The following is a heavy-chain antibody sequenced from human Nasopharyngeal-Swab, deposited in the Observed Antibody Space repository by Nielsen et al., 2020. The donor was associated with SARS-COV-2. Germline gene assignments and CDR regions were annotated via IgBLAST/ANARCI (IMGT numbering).Heavy chain of an antibody. CDR2: ISSSSSYI. V-gene: IGHV3-21*01. D-gene: IGHD1-26*01. Sequence: GESLKISCAASGFTFSSYSMNWVRQAPGKGLEWVSSISSSSSYIYYADSVKGRFTIFRDNAKNSLYLQMNSLRAEDTAVYYCASSHSGSFWGQGTLVTVSS. CDR3: ASSHSGSF. CDR1: GFTFSSYS. J-gene: IGHJ4*02.